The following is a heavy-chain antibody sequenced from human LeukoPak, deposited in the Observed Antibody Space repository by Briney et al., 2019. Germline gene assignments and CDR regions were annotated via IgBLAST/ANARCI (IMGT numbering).Heavy chain of an antibody. CDR3: ARGLWFGELSYYYYMDV. CDR2: MNPNSGNT. CDR1: GYTFTSYA. V-gene: IGHV1-8*02. J-gene: IGHJ6*03. Sequence: VASVKVSCKASGYTFTSYAMNWVRQAPGQGLEWMGWMNPNSGNTVYAQKFQGRVTMTRNTSISTAYMELSSVRSEDTAVYYCARGLWFGELSYYYYMDVWGKGTTVTISS. D-gene: IGHD3-10*01.